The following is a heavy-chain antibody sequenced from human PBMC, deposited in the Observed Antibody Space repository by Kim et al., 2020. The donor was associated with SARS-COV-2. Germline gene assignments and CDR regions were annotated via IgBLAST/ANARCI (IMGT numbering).Heavy chain of an antibody. Sequence: GGSLRLSCAASGFTFSSYAMSWVRQAPGKGLEWVSAISGSGGSTYYADSVKGRFTISRDNSKNTLYLQMNSLRAEDTAVYYCAKDHEAAAQYYYYYYGMGVWRQGTTVTVSS. J-gene: IGHJ6*02. CDR1: GFTFSSYA. CDR2: ISGSGGST. CDR3: AKDHEAAAQYYYYYYGMGV. D-gene: IGHD6-13*01. V-gene: IGHV3-23*01.